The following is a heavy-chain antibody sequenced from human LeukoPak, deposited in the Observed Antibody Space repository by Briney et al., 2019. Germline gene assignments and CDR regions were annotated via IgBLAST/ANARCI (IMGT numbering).Heavy chain of an antibody. J-gene: IGHJ4*02. CDR3: ARAVITFGAAVAKGFDC. CDR2: IYYSGST. Sequence: TSETLSLTCTVSGVSFSTYYWSWIRQPPGKGLEWIGYIYYSGSTDYNPSLKSRVTMSLDTSKNQFSLNLNSVTAADTAVYYCARAVITFGAAVAKGFDCWGQGTLVTVSS. V-gene: IGHV4-59*01. CDR1: GVSFSTYY. D-gene: IGHD3-16*01.